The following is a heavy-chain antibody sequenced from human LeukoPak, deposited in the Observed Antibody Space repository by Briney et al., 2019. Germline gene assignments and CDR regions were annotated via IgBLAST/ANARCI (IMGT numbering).Heavy chain of an antibody. D-gene: IGHD4-17*01. J-gene: IGHJ4*02. CDR1: GGSISSSSYY. V-gene: IGHV4-39*07. Sequence: PSETLSLTCTVSGGSISSSSYYWSWIRQPPGKGLEWIGEINHSGSTNYNPSLKSRVTISVDTSKNQFSLKLSSVTAADTAVYYCAGTTVVTRGFDYWGQGTLVTVSS. CDR3: AGTTVVTRGFDY. CDR2: INHSGST.